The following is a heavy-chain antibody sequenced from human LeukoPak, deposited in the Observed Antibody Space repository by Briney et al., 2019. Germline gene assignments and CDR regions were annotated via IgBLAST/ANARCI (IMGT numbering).Heavy chain of an antibody. CDR1: GYTFTNYG. V-gene: IGHV1-18*01. CDR2: ISAYSGNT. CDR3: ARDIATIVHQD. J-gene: IGHJ4*02. D-gene: IGHD1-26*01. Sequence: ASVKVSCKTSGYTFTNYGISWVRQAPGQGLEWMGWISAYSGNTNYVQKFRGRVTMTTDTPTSTVYMELSSLTSDDTAVYYCARDIATIVHQDWGQGTQVTVSS.